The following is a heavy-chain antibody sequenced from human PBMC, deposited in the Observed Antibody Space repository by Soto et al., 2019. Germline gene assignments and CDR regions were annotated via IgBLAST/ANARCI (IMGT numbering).Heavy chain of an antibody. CDR3: ARVLTDSSGWYNFDF. Sequence: QVQLVQSGAEVKKPGASVKVSCKASGYTFTSYHMHWVRQAPGQGLEWMGVIKPSGGSTTYALKFQGRVTMTRDTYTSTVYMELSSLRSEDTAVYYCARVLTDSSGWYNFDFWGQGTLVTVSS. CDR2: IKPSGGST. J-gene: IGHJ4*02. V-gene: IGHV1-46*01. CDR1: GYTFTSYH. D-gene: IGHD6-19*01.